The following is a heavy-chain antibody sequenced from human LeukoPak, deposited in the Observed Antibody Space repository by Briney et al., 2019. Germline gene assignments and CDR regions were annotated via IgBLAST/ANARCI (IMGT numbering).Heavy chain of an antibody. V-gene: IGHV3-11*01. J-gene: IGHJ6*02. CDR3: ARDQESSSWPYYYYYGMDV. D-gene: IGHD6-13*01. CDR1: GFTFSDYY. CDR2: ISSSGSTI. Sequence: GGSLRLSCAASGFTFSDYYMSWIRQAPGKGLEWVSYISSSGSTIYYADPVKGRFTISRDNAKNSLYRQMNSLRAEDTAVYYCARDQESSSWPYYYYYGMDVWGQGTTVTVSS.